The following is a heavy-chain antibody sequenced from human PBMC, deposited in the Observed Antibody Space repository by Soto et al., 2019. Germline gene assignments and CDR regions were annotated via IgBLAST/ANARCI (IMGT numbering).Heavy chain of an antibody. CDR3: ARHLGDTYYDFWSGYWLGWFDP. D-gene: IGHD3-3*01. CDR2: IYYSGST. J-gene: IGHJ5*02. CDR1: GGSISSSSYY. V-gene: IGHV4-39*01. Sequence: SETLSLTCTVSGGSISSSSYYWGWIRQPPGKGLEWIGSIYYSGSTYYNQSLKSRVTISVDTSKNQFSLKLSSVTAADTAVYYCARHLGDTYYDFWSGYWLGWFDPWGQGTLVTVSS.